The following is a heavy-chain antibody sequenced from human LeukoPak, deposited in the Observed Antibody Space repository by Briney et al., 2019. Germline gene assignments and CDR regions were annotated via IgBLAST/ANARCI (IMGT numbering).Heavy chain of an antibody. CDR2: IYSSGST. D-gene: IGHD3-22*01. V-gene: IGHV4-39*01. J-gene: IGHJ5*02. Sequence: PSETLSLTCTVSGGSISSSYYYWGWIRQPPGKGLEWIGSIYSSGSTYYNPSLKSRVTISVDTSKNQFSLKLSSVTAADTAVYYCARVSMIVVVNWFDPWGQGTLVTVSS. CDR1: GGSISSSYYY. CDR3: ARVSMIVVVNWFDP.